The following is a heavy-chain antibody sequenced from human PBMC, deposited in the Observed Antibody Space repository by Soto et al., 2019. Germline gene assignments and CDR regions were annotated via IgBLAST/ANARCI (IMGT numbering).Heavy chain of an antibody. D-gene: IGHD5-18*01. J-gene: IGHJ3*02. Sequence: EVQLVESGGGLVKPGGSLRLSCVGSGFTFSSYNINWVRQAPGKGLEWVSLISTSSTYIFYTDSVKARFTISRDNAKNSLYLQMNSLRGEDTAVYFCARGQGFSYGSSALDIWGLGTMVTVSS. CDR3: ARGQGFSYGSSALDI. CDR1: GFTFSSYN. V-gene: IGHV3-21*01. CDR2: ISTSSTYI.